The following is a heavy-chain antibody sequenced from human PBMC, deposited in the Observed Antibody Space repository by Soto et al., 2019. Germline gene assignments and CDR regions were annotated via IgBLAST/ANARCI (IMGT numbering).Heavy chain of an antibody. J-gene: IGHJ3*02. D-gene: IGHD3-22*01. Sequence: QVQLVQSGAEVKKPGSSVKVSCKASGGTFSSYAISWVRQAPGQGLEWMGGIIPIFGTANYAQKFQGRVTITGDESTSTAYMELSSLRSEDTAVYYCARAHSYYYDSSGYRRSAFDIWGQGTMVTVSS. CDR2: IIPIFGTA. V-gene: IGHV1-69*01. CDR3: ARAHSYYYDSSGYRRSAFDI. CDR1: GGTFSSYA.